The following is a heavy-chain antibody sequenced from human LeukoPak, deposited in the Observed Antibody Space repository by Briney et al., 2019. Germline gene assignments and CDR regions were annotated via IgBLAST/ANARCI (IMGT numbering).Heavy chain of an antibody. J-gene: IGHJ3*02. CDR3: ARVPAGVIGMKDAFDI. CDR1: GFTFSSYW. Sequence: GGSLRLSCAASGFTFSSYWMSWVRQAPGKGLEGVANIKQDGSEKYYVDSVKGRFTISRDNANTSLYLQMPSLRPEDTAVYYCARVPAGVIGMKDAFDIWGQGTMVTVSS. D-gene: IGHD3-16*02. CDR2: IKQDGSEK. V-gene: IGHV3-7*01.